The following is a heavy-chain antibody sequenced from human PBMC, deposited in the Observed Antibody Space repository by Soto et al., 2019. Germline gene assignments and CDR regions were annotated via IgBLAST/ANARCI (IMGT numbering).Heavy chain of an antibody. D-gene: IGHD6-19*01. CDR2: ISDTGTT. CDR3: ARPYSSGWLGSFDV. V-gene: IGHV4-61*08. J-gene: IGHJ3*01. Sequence: QVQLQESGPGLVKPSETLSLTCSVSGGSVSSGGHYWSWIRQPPGKGLEWIAYISDTGTTNYNPSLKNRVTISLDMSRNQLSLTLSSVSAADTAVYYCARPYSSGWLGSFDVWGQGTMVTVSS. CDR1: GGSVSSGGHY.